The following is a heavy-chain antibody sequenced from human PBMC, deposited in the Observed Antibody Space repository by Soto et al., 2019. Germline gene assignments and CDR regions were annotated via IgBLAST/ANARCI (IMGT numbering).Heavy chain of an antibody. J-gene: IGHJ6*02. D-gene: IGHD3-9*01. CDR1: GFIFRRYG. V-gene: IGHV3-33*01. CDR2: IWHDGTNK. Sequence: GGSLRLSCAASGFIFRRYGMHWVRRAPGKGLEWAAVIWHDGTNKEYVDSVKGRYIISRDNSKNTLYLQMNSLRAEDTAVYYCARDHYNILTGNYHYYYDMDVWGQGTTVTVSS. CDR3: ARDHYNILTGNYHYYYDMDV.